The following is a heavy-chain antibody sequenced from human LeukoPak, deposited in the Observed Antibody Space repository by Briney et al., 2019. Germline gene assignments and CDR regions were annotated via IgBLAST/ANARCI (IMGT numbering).Heavy chain of an antibody. J-gene: IGHJ4*02. V-gene: IGHV4-34*01. D-gene: IGHD3-3*01. Sequence: GSLRLSCAASGFTFSSYAMSWFRQPPGKGLEWIGEINHSGSTNYNPSLKSRVTISVDTSKNQFSLKLSSVTAADTAVYYCARFLVHSAYFDYWGQGTLVTVSS. CDR2: INHSGST. CDR3: ARFLVHSAYFDY. CDR1: GFTFSSYA.